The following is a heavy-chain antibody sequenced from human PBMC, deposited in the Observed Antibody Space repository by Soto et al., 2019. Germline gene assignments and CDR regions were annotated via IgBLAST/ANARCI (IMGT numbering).Heavy chain of an antibody. CDR1: GGSCSGYY. CDR2: INHGGST. D-gene: IGHD3-22*01. V-gene: IGHV4-34*01. CDR3: ARGVNYYDSSGFYPRDY. Sequence: SETLSLTCAVYGGSCSGYYWSWIRQPQPPGKGLEWIGEINHGGSTNYSPSLKSRVTISVDTSKNQFSLRLSSVTAADTAVYYCARGVNYYDSSGFYPRDYWGQGILVTVS. J-gene: IGHJ4*02.